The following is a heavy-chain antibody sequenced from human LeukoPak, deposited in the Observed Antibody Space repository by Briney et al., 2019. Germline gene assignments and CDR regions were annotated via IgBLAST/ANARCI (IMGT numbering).Heavy chain of an antibody. CDR1: GFTISRDS. CDR2: ISYDSAIK. Sequence: GGSLRLSCAASGFTISRDSMNWVRQAPGKGLEWISYISYDSAIKYYADSVRGRFTISRDNAKNSLYLQMHSLSAEDTAVYYCARDRGTQFTYYDSSGYYDYWGQGTLVTVSS. D-gene: IGHD3-22*01. V-gene: IGHV3-48*01. J-gene: IGHJ4*02. CDR3: ARDRGTQFTYYDSSGYYDY.